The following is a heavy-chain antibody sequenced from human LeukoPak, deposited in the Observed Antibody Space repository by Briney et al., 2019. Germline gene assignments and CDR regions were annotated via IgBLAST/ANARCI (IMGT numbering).Heavy chain of an antibody. V-gene: IGHV3-74*01. Sequence: GGSLRLSCAASGFTFSSYWMHWVRQAPGKGLVWVSRINTDGSSTTYADSVKGRFTISRDNAKNTLYLQMNSLRDDDTAVYYCAREGYGSGSYKDIWGQGTMVTVSS. D-gene: IGHD3-10*01. J-gene: IGHJ3*02. CDR2: INTDGSST. CDR1: GFTFSSYW. CDR3: AREGYGSGSYKDI.